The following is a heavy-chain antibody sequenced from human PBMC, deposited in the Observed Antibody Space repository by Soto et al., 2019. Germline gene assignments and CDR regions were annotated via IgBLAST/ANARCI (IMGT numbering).Heavy chain of an antibody. D-gene: IGHD4-17*01. V-gene: IGHV3-23*01. Sequence: GGSLRLSCAASGFTFSSYAMSWVRQAPGKGLEWVSAISGSGGSTYYADSVKGRFTISRDNSKNTLYLQMNSLRAEDTAVYYCAKVESAATVTYYYMDVWGKGTTVTVSS. CDR1: GFTFSSYA. CDR3: AKVESAATVTYYYMDV. CDR2: ISGSGGST. J-gene: IGHJ6*03.